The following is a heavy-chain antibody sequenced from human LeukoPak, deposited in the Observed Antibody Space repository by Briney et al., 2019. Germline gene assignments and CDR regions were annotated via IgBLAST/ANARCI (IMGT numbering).Heavy chain of an antibody. CDR1: GGSISSSSYY. CDR2: IYYSGST. CDR3: ASLTTFFDI. V-gene: IGHV4-39*01. D-gene: IGHD3-10*02. Sequence: SETLSLTCTVSGGSISSSSYYWGWIRQPPGKGLEWIGSIYYSGSTYYNPSLKSRVTISVDTSKNQFSLKLSSVTAADTAVYYYASLTTFFDIWGQGTMVTVSS. J-gene: IGHJ3*02.